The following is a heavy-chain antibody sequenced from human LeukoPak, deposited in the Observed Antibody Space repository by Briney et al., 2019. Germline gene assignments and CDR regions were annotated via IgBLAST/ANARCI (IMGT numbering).Heavy chain of an antibody. D-gene: IGHD2-15*01. CDR3: AKSSGDSCYFAIDY. CDR2: ISGSDGGT. J-gene: IGHJ4*02. CDR1: GFTFSSYA. V-gene: IGHV3-23*01. Sequence: PGGSLRLSCAASGFTFSSYAMSWVRQAPGKGLEWVSVISGSDGGTHYTGSVKGRFAISRDNSKNTLFLQLNSLSAEDTAVYYCAKSSGDSCYFAIDYWGQGTLVTVSS.